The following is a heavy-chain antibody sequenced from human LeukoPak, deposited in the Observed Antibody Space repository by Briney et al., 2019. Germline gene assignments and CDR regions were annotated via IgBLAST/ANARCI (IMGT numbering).Heavy chain of an antibody. V-gene: IGHV3-11*01. D-gene: IGHD2-2*01. CDR2: ISTSGSTV. CDR3: ARDLLYCSSTSCSREDAFDI. CDR1: GFTFSDYY. J-gene: IGHJ3*02. Sequence: LGGSLRLSCAASGFTFSDYYMRWIRQAPGKGLEWVSYISTSGSTVDYADSVKGRFTIPRDNAKNSLYLQMNSLRAEDTAVYYCARDLLYCSSTSCSREDAFDIWGQGTMVTVSS.